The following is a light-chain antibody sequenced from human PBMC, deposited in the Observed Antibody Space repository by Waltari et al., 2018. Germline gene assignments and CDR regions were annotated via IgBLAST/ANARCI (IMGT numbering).Light chain of an antibody. V-gene: IGLV2-14*03. J-gene: IGLJ2*01. CDR1: SSDVGGYNY. CDR3: SSYISSDTLEL. CDR2: DVS. Sequence: SSDVGGYNYVSWYQQHPGKAPKLMIYDVSNRPSGVSNRFSGSKSGNTASLTISGLQAEDEADYYCSSYISSDTLELFGGGTK.